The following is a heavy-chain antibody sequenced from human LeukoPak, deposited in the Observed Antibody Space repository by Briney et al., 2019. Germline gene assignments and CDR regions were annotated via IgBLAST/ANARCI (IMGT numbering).Heavy chain of an antibody. D-gene: IGHD1-26*01. CDR2: IYYSGST. Sequence: PSETLSPTCTVSGGSISSGDYYWRWIRQPPGKGLEWIGYIYYSGSTYYNPSLKSRVTISVDTSKNQFSLKLSSVTAADTAVYYCARNSGSYPYYFDYWGQGTLVTVSS. CDR3: ARNSGSYPYYFDY. V-gene: IGHV4-30-4*08. J-gene: IGHJ4*02. CDR1: GGSISSGDYY.